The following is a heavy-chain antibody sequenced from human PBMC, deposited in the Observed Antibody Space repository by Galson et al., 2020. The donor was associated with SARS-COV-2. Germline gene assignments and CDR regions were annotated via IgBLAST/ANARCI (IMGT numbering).Heavy chain of an antibody. Sequence: ASVKVSCKASGYTFTSYGISWVRQAPGQGLEWMGWISAYNGNTNYAQKLQGRVTMTTDTSTSTAYMELRSLRSDDTAVYYCARDPEDILLMVYAIVPYFDYWGQGTLVTVSS. J-gene: IGHJ4*02. V-gene: IGHV1-18*04. D-gene: IGHD2-8*01. CDR1: GYTFTSYG. CDR3: ARDPEDILLMVYAIVPYFDY. CDR2: ISAYNGNT.